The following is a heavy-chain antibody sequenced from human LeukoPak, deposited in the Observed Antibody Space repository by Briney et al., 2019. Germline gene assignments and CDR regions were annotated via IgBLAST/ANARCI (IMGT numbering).Heavy chain of an antibody. Sequence: ASVKVSCKASGYTFTDYYIHWVRQAPGQGLEWMGWINPNSGGSNYTQKFQGRVTMTRDTSISTAYMELSRLRSDDTAVYYCARGRGYSGYDSDRGDYWGQGTLVTVSS. CDR1: GYTFTDYY. CDR2: INPNSGGS. D-gene: IGHD5-12*01. CDR3: ARGRGYSGYDSDRGDY. V-gene: IGHV1-2*02. J-gene: IGHJ4*02.